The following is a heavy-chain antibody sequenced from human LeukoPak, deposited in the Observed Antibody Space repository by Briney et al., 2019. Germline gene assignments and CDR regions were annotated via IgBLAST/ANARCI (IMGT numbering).Heavy chain of an antibody. D-gene: IGHD3-3*01. CDR1: GYTLTELS. V-gene: IGHV1-24*01. CDR3: ATATHFFGVVIHNWFDP. Sequence: ASVKVSCKVSGYTLTELSMHWVRQAPGKGLESMGGFDPEDGETIYAQKFQGRVTMTEDTSTDTAYMELSSLRSEDTAVYYCATATHFFGVVIHNWFDPWGQGTLVTVSS. CDR2: FDPEDGET. J-gene: IGHJ5*02.